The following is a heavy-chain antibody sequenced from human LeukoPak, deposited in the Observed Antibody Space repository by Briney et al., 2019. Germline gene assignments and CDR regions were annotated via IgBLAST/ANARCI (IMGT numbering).Heavy chain of an antibody. V-gene: IGHV1-18*01. CDR1: GYSSTSYG. CDR3: AGGTVEYQLQTSYYYYYMDV. J-gene: IGHJ6*03. Sequence: ASVKVSCKASGYSSTSYGISWVRPAPGQGLEWMGWINVYNGNTNYVETLQGRVTMTTDTSTSTAYMELRSLRSDDPAVNYCAGGTVEYQLQTSYYYYYMDVWGKGATVTVSS. CDR2: INVYNGNT. D-gene: IGHD2-2*01.